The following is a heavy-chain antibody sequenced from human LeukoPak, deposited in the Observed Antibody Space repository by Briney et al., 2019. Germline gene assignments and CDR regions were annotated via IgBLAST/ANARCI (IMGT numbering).Heavy chain of an antibody. V-gene: IGHV3-11*04. CDR3: ARSMIVVVITTGYGMDV. CDR1: GFTFSDYY. Sequence: GGSLRLSCAASGFTFSDYYMSWIRQAPGKGLEWVSYISSSGSTIYYADSVKGRFTISRDNAKNSLYLQMDSLRAEDTAVYYCARSMIVVVITTGYGMDVWGQGTTVTVSS. CDR2: ISSSGSTI. J-gene: IGHJ6*02. D-gene: IGHD3-22*01.